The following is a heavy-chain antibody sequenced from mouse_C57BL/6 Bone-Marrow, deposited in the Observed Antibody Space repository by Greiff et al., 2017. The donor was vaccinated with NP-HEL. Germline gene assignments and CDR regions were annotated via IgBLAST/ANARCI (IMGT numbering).Heavy chain of an antibody. D-gene: IGHD2-5*01. J-gene: IGHJ4*01. CDR1: GFTFSDFY. CDR3: AKGGYSNLYAMDY. CDR2: SRNKANDYTT. V-gene: IGHV7-1*01. Sequence: EVMLVESGGGLVQSGRSLRLSCATSGFTFSDFYMEWVRQAPGKGLEWIAASRNKANDYTTEYSASVKGRFIVSRDTSQSILYLQMNALRAEDTAIYYCAKGGYSNLYAMDYWGQGTSVTVSS.